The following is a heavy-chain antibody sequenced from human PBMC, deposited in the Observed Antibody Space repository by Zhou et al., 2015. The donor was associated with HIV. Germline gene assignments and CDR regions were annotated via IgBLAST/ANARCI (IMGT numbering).Heavy chain of an antibody. D-gene: IGHD1-26*01. Sequence: EVQLVESGGGVVRPGGSLRLSCAASGFTFDDYGMSWVRQAPGKGLEWVSGINWNGGSTGYADSVKGRFTISRDNSKNTLYLQMNSLRAEDTAVYYCARDPSFGFNVGAPSAMDVWGQGTTVTVSS. CDR2: INWNGGST. J-gene: IGHJ6*02. V-gene: IGHV3-20*04. CDR3: ARDPSFGFNVGAPSAMDV. CDR1: GFTFDDYG.